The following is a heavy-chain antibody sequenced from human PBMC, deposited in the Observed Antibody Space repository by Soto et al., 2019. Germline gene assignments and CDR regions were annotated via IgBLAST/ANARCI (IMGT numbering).Heavy chain of an antibody. CDR3: SRPLYCSGGSCYGYYYGMDV. CDR1: GGTFSSYA. V-gene: IGHV1-69*13. D-gene: IGHD2-15*01. Sequence: VASVKVSCKASGGTFSSYAISWVRQAPGQGLEWMGGIIPIFGTANYAQKFQGRVTITAGESTSTAYMELSSLRSEDTAVYYFSRPLYCSGGSCYGYYYGMDVWGQGTTVTVSS. J-gene: IGHJ6*02. CDR2: IIPIFGTA.